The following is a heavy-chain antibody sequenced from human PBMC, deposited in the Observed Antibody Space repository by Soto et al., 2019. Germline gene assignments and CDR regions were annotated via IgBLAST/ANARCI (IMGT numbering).Heavy chain of an antibody. J-gene: IGHJ6*02. CDR2: IHYTGSI. CDR3: AREDDGGDRDYYGLDV. Sequence: QVQLQQSGPGLVEPSQTLSLTCAVSGGSISSEYFHWTWIRQSPGKGLEWIGYIHYTGSIMYNPSFKSRLTMAVETTKNQFSLQLTSVTAADTAVYFCAREDDGGDRDYYGLDVWGQGTPVTVSS. V-gene: IGHV4-30-4*08. CDR1: GGSISSEYFH. D-gene: IGHD2-21*02.